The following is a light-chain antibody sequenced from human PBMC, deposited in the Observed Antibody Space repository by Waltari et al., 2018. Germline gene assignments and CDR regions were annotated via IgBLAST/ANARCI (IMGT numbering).Light chain of an antibody. J-gene: IGKJ3*01. V-gene: IGKV1-39*01. CDR2: SAS. CDR3: QQSYSSPFT. CDR1: QSISSY. Sequence: DIQLTQSPSSLSASVGVRVTITCRASQSISSYLNWYQQKPGKAPKFLIYSASSLQSGVPSRFSGSRSGTDFTLTISSLQPEDFAIYYCQQSYSSPFTFGPGTKVDIK.